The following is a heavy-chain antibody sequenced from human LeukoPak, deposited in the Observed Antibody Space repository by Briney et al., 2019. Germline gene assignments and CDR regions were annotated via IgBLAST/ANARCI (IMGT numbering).Heavy chain of an antibody. CDR3: ARDQGGGSDFRFDH. CDR1: RFSFSSYG. CDR2: IYHDGEET. J-gene: IGHJ4*02. Sequence: GGSLRLSCAASRFSFSSYGMHWVRQAPGKGLEWMAVIYHDGEETYYAESMKGRITISRDNSKNTLYLQMNNLRAEDTAVYYCARDQGGGSDFRFDHWGQGTLVTVSS. V-gene: IGHV3-33*01. D-gene: IGHD1-26*01.